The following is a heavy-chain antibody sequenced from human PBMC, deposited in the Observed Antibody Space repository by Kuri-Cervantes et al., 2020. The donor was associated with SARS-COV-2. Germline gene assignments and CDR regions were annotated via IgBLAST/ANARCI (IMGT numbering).Heavy chain of an antibody. CDR3: AREGITMVRGGYFDY. Sequence: GSLRLSCTISGGSISSFFWSWIRQPPGKGLEWIGYIYYSGSTNYNPSLKSRVTISVDTSKNQFSLKLSSVTAADTAVYYCAREGITMVRGGYFDYWGQGTLVTVSS. CDR2: IYYSGST. V-gene: IGHV4-59*01. CDR1: GGSISSFF. D-gene: IGHD3-10*01. J-gene: IGHJ4*02.